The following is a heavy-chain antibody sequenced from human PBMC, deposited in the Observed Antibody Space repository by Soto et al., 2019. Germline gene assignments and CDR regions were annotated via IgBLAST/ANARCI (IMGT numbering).Heavy chain of an antibody. J-gene: IGHJ4*02. CDR3: ARTYVLRFLEWLPYYFDY. CDR2: ISAYNGNT. Sequence: ASVKVSCKASGYTFTSYGISWVRQAPGQGLEWMGWISAYNGNTNYAQKLQGRVTMTTDTSTSTAYMELRSLRSDDTAVYYCARTYVLRFLEWLPYYFDYWGRGTLVTVS. V-gene: IGHV1-18*01. CDR1: GYTFTSYG. D-gene: IGHD3-3*01.